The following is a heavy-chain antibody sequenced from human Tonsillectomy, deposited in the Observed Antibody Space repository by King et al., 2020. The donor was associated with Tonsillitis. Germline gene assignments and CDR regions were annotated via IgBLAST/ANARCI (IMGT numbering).Heavy chain of an antibody. CDR2: IIPIFGTA. D-gene: IGHD4-11*01. V-gene: IGHV1-69*01. CDR1: GGTFSSYA. CDR3: ARILKNGNYGNWLYSYYGIDV. Sequence: QLVQSGAEVKKPGASVKVSCKASGGTFSSYAISWVRQAPGQGLEWRGGIIPIFGTANYAQKFQGRVTITADESTSTAYMELSSLRSEDTAVYYCARILKNGNYGNWLYSYYGIDVWGQGTTVTVSS. J-gene: IGHJ6*02.